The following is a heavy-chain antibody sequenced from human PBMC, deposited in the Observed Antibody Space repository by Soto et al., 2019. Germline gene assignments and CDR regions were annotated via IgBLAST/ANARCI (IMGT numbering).Heavy chain of an antibody. V-gene: IGHV3-23*01. D-gene: IGHD1-26*01. Sequence: GGSLRLSCAASAFTFNNYAVGWVRQAPGQGLEWVSGIGGSGRTTYYADSVKGRFTISRDNSKSTVYLELNNLSAEDTAVYHCAKNQGVELVPLATVDWFDPWGQGSVVTVSS. CDR2: IGGSGRTT. CDR1: AFTFNNYA. CDR3: AKNQGVELVPLATVDWFDP. J-gene: IGHJ5*02.